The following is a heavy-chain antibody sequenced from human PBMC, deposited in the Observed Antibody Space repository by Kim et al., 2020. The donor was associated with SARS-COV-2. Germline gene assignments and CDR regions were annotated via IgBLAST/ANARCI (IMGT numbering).Heavy chain of an antibody. CDR2: IRSKAYGGTT. Sequence: GGSLRLSCTASGFTLGDYAMSWFRQAPGKGLEWVGFIRSKAYGGTTEYAASVKGRFTISRDDSKSIAYLQMNSLKTEDTAVYYCTVARGYYDSSGYLQNAFDIWGQGTMVTVSS. V-gene: IGHV3-49*03. J-gene: IGHJ3*02. CDR1: GFTLGDYA. D-gene: IGHD3-22*01. CDR3: TVARGYYDSSGYLQNAFDI.